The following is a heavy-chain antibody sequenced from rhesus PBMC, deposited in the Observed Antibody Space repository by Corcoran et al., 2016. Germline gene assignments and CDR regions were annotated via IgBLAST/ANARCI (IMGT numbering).Heavy chain of an antibody. V-gene: IGHV4S12*01. J-gene: IGHJ4*01. D-gene: IGHD1-44*01. CDR2: IYSNSEST. CDR3: ARESGQIYGFFDY. Sequence: QVQLQESGPGVVKPSETLSLTCAVSGGTISSGYYYWSWIRQPPGKGLEWIGGIYSNSESTTYNTSLKSRVTISKDTSKNQFSLKLSSVTATDTAVYYCARESGQIYGFFDYWGQGVLVTVSS. CDR1: GGTISSGYYY.